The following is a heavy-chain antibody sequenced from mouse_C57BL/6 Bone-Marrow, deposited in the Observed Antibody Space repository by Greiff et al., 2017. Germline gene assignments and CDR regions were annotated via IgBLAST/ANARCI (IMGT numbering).Heavy chain of an antibody. CDR1: GYTFTDYY. V-gene: IGHV1-26*01. CDR2: INPNNGGT. Sequence: EVQLQQSGPELVKPGASVKISCKASGYTFTDYYMNWVKQSHGKSLEWIGDINPNNGGTSYNQKFKGKATLTEDKSSSTAYKELRSLTSEDSAVYYGAENGNRYWYFDVWGTGTTVTVSS. J-gene: IGHJ1*03. CDR3: AENGNRYWYFDV. D-gene: IGHD2-1*01.